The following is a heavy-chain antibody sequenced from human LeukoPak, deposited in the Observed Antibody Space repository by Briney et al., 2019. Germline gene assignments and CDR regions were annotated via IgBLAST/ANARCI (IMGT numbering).Heavy chain of an antibody. Sequence: GSSVKVSCKASGGTFSSYAISWVRQAPGQGLEWMGRIIPILGIANYAQKFQGRVTITADKSTSTAYMELNSLRAEDTAVYYCARHGSKPDYWGQGTLVTVSS. CDR1: GGTFSSYA. D-gene: IGHD1-14*01. CDR2: IIPILGIA. V-gene: IGHV1-69*04. CDR3: ARHGSKPDY. J-gene: IGHJ4*02.